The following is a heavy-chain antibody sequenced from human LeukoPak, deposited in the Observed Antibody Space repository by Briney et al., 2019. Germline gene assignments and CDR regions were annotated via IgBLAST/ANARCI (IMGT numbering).Heavy chain of an antibody. CDR1: GFTFSSYS. CDR3: GRDWKLDY. J-gene: IGHJ4*02. Sequence: GGSLRLSCAASGFTFSSYSMNWVRQAPGKGLEWVSAIGDNGGDTKYAVSVKGRFTISRDNSRSALYLQMNTLRVEDTAIYYCGRDWKLDYWGQGTLVIVSS. D-gene: IGHD1-1*01. CDR2: IGDNGGDT. V-gene: IGHV3-23*01.